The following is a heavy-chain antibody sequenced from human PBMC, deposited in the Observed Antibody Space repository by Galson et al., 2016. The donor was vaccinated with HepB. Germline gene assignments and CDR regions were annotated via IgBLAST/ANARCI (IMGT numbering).Heavy chain of an antibody. V-gene: IGHV3-23*01. CDR3: VQGSTAPAV. Sequence: SLRLSCAASGFTFRDYGMTWVRQAPGKGLEVVSSISRSGDSTDYADSVKGRFTISRANSKNTLSLQMNSLTADDTAIYYCVQGSTAPAVWGKGTTGTVSS. D-gene: IGHD2-2*01. CDR1: GFTFRDYG. CDR2: ISRSGDST. J-gene: IGHJ6*03.